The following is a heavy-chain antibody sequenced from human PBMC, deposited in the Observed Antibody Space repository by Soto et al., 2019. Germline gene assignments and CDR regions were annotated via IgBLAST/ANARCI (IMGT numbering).Heavy chain of an antibody. V-gene: IGHV4-34*01. CDR3: ARAWTIFTMVRGVIKGNWFDP. Sequence: SETLSLTCAVYGGSFSGYYWSRIRQPPGKGLEWIGEINHSGSTNYNPSLKSRVTISVDTSKNQFSLKLSSVTAADTAVYYCARAWTIFTMVRGVIKGNWFDPWGQGTLVTVSS. CDR1: GGSFSGYY. J-gene: IGHJ5*02. D-gene: IGHD3-10*01. CDR2: INHSGST.